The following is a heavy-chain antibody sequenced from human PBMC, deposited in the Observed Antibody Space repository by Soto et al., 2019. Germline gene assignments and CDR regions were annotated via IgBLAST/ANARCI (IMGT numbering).Heavy chain of an antibody. CDR3: ARGFGDSRNFDY. J-gene: IGHJ4*02. CDR1: GGSFSGYY. V-gene: IGHV4-34*01. D-gene: IGHD2-21*02. Sequence: QVQLQQWGAGLLKPSETLSLTCAVYGGSFSGYYWSWIRQPPGKGLEWIGEINHSGSTNYNPSLKSRVTISVDTSKNQFSLELSSVTAADTAVYYCARGFGDSRNFDYWGQGTLVTVSS. CDR2: INHSGST.